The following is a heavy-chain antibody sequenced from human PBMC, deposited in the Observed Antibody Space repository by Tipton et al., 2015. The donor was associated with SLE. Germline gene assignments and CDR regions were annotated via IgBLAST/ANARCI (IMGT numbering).Heavy chain of an antibody. Sequence: TLSLTCTVSGGSLSTYYWTWIRQPPGKGLEWIGNIYVSGSTNYNPSLKSRVTISVDTSKNQFSLKLSSVTAADTAVYYCANAGGSSSFDYWGQGTLVTVSS. D-gene: IGHD6-13*01. CDR2: IYVSGST. CDR1: GGSLSTYY. CDR3: ANAGGSSSFDY. J-gene: IGHJ4*02. V-gene: IGHV4-59*01.